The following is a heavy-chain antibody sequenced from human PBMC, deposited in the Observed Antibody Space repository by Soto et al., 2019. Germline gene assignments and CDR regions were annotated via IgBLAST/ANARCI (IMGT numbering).Heavy chain of an antibody. CDR2: TYYRSKWYN. J-gene: IGHJ6*02. D-gene: IGHD1-7*01. V-gene: IGHV6-1*01. Sequence: KQSQTLSLTCAISGDSVSSNSAAWNWIRQSPSRGLEWLGRTYYRSKWYNDYAVSVKSRITINPDTSKNQFSLQLNSVTPEDTAVYYCAREDWNYAFTGSAHQYGMDVWGQGTTVTVSS. CDR3: AREDWNYAFTGSAHQYGMDV. CDR1: GDSVSSNSAA.